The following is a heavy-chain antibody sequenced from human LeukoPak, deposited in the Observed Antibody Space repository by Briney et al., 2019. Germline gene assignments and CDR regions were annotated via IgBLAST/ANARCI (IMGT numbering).Heavy chain of an antibody. CDR1: GFTFNTYA. CDR3: ATGTAPYYYYGMDV. V-gene: IGHV3-23*01. J-gene: IGHJ6*02. Sequence: GGSLRLSCAASGFTFNTYAMSWVRQAPGKGLEWVSAITAGGATTYYADSVKGRFTISRDNSKNTLYLQMNSLRAEDTAVYYCATGTAPYYYYGMDVWGQGTTVTVSS. CDR2: ITAGGATT.